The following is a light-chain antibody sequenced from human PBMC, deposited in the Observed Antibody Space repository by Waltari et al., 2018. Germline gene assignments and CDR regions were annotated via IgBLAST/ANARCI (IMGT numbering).Light chain of an antibody. CDR2: LAS. J-gene: IGKJ2*01. V-gene: IGKV4-1*01. CDR3: HQFYVAPHT. CDR1: QPFLYSDNNKNY. Sequence: DIVMTQSPDSLAVSLGERATIHCKSSQPFLYSDNNKNYLAWYQQKPGQPPKLLIYLASTRESGVPDRFSGSGSGTDFTLTISSLQAEDVAVYYCHQFYVAPHTFGQGTRLVIK.